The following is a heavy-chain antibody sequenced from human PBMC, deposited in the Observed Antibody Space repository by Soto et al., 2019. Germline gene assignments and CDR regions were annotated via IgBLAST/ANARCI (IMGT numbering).Heavy chain of an antibody. J-gene: IGHJ4*02. Sequence: GGSLRLSCAASGFTFSSYAMSWVRQAPGKGLEWASAISGSGGSTYYADSVKGRFTISRDNSKNTLYLQMNSLRAEDTAVYYCAKKRNSALLRFLEWLSDPFDYWGQGTLVTVSS. V-gene: IGHV3-23*01. CDR3: AKKRNSALLRFLEWLSDPFDY. CDR2: ISGSGGST. CDR1: GFTFSSYA. D-gene: IGHD3-3*01.